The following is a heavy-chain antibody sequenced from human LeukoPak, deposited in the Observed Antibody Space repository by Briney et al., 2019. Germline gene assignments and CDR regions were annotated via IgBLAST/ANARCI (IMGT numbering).Heavy chain of an antibody. Sequence: PSETLSLTCTVSGGSISSYYWSWIRQPPGKGLERIGYIYDSGSTNYNPSLKSRVTISVDTSKNQFSLKLSSVTAADTAVYYCARLYDSSGYYDYWGQGTLVTVSS. V-gene: IGHV4-59*01. D-gene: IGHD3-22*01. CDR3: ARLYDSSGYYDY. J-gene: IGHJ4*02. CDR2: IYDSGST. CDR1: GGSISSYY.